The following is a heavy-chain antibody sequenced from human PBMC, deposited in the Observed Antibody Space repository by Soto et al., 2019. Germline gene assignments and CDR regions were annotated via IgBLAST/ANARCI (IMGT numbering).Heavy chain of an antibody. CDR3: ARPKGGIAAAGTSYYYGMDV. Sequence: QVQLVESGGGVVQPGRSLRLSCAASGFTFSSYAMHWVRQAPGKGLEWVAVISYDGSNKYYADSVKGRFTISRDNSKNTLYLQMNSLRAEATAVYYCARPKGGIAAAGTSYYYGMDVWGQGTTVTVSS. CDR1: GFTFSSYA. CDR2: ISYDGSNK. D-gene: IGHD6-13*01. J-gene: IGHJ6*02. V-gene: IGHV3-30-3*01.